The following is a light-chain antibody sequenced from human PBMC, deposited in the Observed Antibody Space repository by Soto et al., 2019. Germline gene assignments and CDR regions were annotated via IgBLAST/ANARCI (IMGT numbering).Light chain of an antibody. CDR3: QQYNDWPWT. V-gene: IGKV3D-15*01. CDR2: GVY. Sequence: IVMTQSPTILSVSPGERATLSCRASQSVSSNLAWYQQKPGQAPRLLIYGVYTRAPGIPARFSGSGSGTEFTLTISSLQSEDFAVYNCQQYNDWPWTFGQGTKVDIK. CDR1: QSVSSN. J-gene: IGKJ1*01.